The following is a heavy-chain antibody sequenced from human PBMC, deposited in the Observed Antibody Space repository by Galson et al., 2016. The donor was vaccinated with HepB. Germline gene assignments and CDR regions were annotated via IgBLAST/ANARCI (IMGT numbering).Heavy chain of an antibody. J-gene: IGHJ4*02. V-gene: IGHV3-23*01. D-gene: IGHD2-21*02. CDR3: AKSRMTHVSYHFDS. CDR2: ISSSGGNT. CDR1: GFTFSNYG. Sequence: SLRLSCAASGFTFSNYGMAWVRQAPGKGLEWVSAISSSGGNTFYADSGEGRFTISRDRSKTTLYLQLNDLRGEDTAVYYCAKSRMTHVSYHFDSWGQGTLVTVSS.